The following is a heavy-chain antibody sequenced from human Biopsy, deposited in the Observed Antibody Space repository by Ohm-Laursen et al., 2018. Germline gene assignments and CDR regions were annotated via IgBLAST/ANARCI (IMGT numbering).Heavy chain of an antibody. CDR2: IVPILGHL. J-gene: IGHJ4*02. CDR3: AADADGYYTEFDY. V-gene: IGHV1-69*04. D-gene: IGHD3-3*01. Sequence: SSVKVSCRASGGTFSSYSISWVRQAPGQGLEWMGRIVPILGHLNYAQRFQGRVSITADKSTTYVYMELSRLTSGDTAVYYCAADADGYYTEFDYWGPGTLVTVSS. CDR1: GGTFSSYS.